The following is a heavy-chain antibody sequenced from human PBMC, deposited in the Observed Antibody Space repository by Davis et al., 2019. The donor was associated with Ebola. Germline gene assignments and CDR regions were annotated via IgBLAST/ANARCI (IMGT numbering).Heavy chain of an antibody. D-gene: IGHD1-7*01. CDR1: GFTFSSYA. J-gene: IGHJ5*02. Sequence: GESLKISCTASGFTFSSYAVHWVRQAPGKGLQWLAFISHDGRFTFYSDPAKGRFTISRDNSKSTLYLQMNSLRPEDTAIYYCAREPTTGTTFWFDPRGQGTLVTVSS. V-gene: IGHV3-30*01. CDR2: ISHDGRFT. CDR3: AREPTTGTTFWFDP.